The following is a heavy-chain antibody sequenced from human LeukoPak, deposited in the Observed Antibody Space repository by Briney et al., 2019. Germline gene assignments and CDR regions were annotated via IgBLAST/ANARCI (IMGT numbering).Heavy chain of an antibody. CDR1: GSTFSDYY. CDR3: ARAYYDILTGYHRGYFDY. V-gene: IGHV3-11*01. D-gene: IGHD3-9*01. Sequence: KPGGSLRLSCAASGSTFSDYYMSWIRQAPGKGLEWVSYISSSGSTIYYADSVKGRFTISRDNAKNSLYLQMNSLRAEDTAVYYCARAYYDILTGYHRGYFDYWGQGTLVTVSS. CDR2: ISSSGSTI. J-gene: IGHJ4*02.